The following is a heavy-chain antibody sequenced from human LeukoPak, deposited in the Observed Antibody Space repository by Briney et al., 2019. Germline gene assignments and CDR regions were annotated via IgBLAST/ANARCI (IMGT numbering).Heavy chain of an antibody. CDR3: ARGGDKRLARNWFDP. J-gene: IGHJ5*02. Sequence: PGGSLRLSCAASGFIFRSYNMYWVRQAPGKGPEWVSSITSSSYIFYADSVKGRFTVSRDDATNSVYLEMNSLRAEDTAVYYCARGGDKRLARNWFDPWGQGTVVTVSS. CDR2: ITSSSYI. CDR1: GFIFRSYN. D-gene: IGHD3-16*01. V-gene: IGHV3-21*01.